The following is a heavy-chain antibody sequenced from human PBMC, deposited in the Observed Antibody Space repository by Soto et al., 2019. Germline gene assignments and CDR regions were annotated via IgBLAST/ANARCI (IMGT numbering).Heavy chain of an antibody. V-gene: IGHV3-33*01. CDR3: AREGYDYIWGSYRNFDY. CDR1: GFTFSSYG. Sequence: GGSLRLSCAASGFTFSSYGMHWVRQAPGKGLEWVAVIWYDGSNKYYADSVKGRFTISRDNSKNTLYLQMNSLRAEDTAVYYCAREGYDYIWGSYRNFDYWGQGTLVTVSS. D-gene: IGHD3-16*02. CDR2: IWYDGSNK. J-gene: IGHJ4*02.